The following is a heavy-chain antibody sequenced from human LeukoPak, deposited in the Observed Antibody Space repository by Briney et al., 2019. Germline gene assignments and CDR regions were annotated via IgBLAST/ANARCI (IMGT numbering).Heavy chain of an antibody. CDR1: GFTFSSYG. CDR3: AKYAYNWNAPDGFDM. D-gene: IGHD1-1*01. J-gene: IGHJ3*02. V-gene: IGHV3-30*18. Sequence: GGSLRLSCAASGFTFSSYGMHWVRQAPGKGLEWVAVISYDGSRKHYGDSVRGRFSISRDNSKSTLFLQMNSLTTDDTSVYFCAKYAYNWNAPDGFDMWGQGTMVIVSS. CDR2: ISYDGSRK.